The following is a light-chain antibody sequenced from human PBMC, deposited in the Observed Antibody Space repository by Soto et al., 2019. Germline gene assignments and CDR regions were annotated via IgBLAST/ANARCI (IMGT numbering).Light chain of an antibody. CDR1: PSVSNN. J-gene: IGKJ1*01. Sequence: ILMTQSPATLSVSPGERATLSCRASPSVSNNFAWYPQKSVQAPRLLIHDASTRATGIPATFSGSGSGTEFNLTISGPQSEDFAIYYCQHYNNWPPWTFGQGTKVDIK. CDR3: QHYNNWPPWT. CDR2: DAS. V-gene: IGKV3-15*01.